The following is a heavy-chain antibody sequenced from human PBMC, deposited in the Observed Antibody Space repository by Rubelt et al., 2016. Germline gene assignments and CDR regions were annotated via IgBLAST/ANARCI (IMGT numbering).Heavy chain of an antibody. J-gene: IGHJ4*02. Sequence: GGFTISRDNSKNTLYLQMNSLRAEDTAVYYCAREDIAAGAEGNIDYWGQGTLVTVSS. V-gene: IGHV3-30*01. CDR3: AREDIAAGAEGNIDY. D-gene: IGHD6-13*01.